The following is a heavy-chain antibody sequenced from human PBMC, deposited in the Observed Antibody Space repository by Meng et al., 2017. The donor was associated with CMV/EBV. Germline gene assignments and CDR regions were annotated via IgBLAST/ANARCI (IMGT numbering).Heavy chain of an antibody. CDR2: ISGSGGST. Sequence: GESLKISCAASGFTFSSYSMNWVRQAPGKGLEWVSAISGSGGSTYYADSVKGRFTISRDNSKNTLYLQRNSLRAEDTAVYYCAGRRELRVLNYYYYYGMDVWGQGTTVTVSS. CDR3: AGRRELRVLNYYYYYGMDV. V-gene: IGHV3-23*01. D-gene: IGHD2/OR15-2a*01. CDR1: GFTFSSYS. J-gene: IGHJ6*02.